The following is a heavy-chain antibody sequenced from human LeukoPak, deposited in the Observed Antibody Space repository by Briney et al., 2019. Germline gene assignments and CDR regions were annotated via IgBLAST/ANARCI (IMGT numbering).Heavy chain of an antibody. CDR3: AREGYYGSGSYYDY. CDR1: GGSISSHY. V-gene: IGHV4-59*11. J-gene: IGHJ4*02. D-gene: IGHD3-10*01. Sequence: SETLSLTCTVSGGSISSHYWSWIRQPPGKGLEWIGYIYYSGSTNYNPSLKSRVTISVDTSKNQFSLKLSSMTAADTAVYYCAREGYYGSGSYYDYWGQGTLVTVSS. CDR2: IYYSGST.